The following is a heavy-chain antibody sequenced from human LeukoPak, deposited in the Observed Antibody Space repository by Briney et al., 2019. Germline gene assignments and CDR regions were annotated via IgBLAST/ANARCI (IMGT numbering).Heavy chain of an antibody. J-gene: IGHJ4*02. Sequence: GGSLRLSCAASGFTFSSYAMSWVRQAPGKGLEWVSAISGSGGSTYYADSVKGRFTISRDSSKNTLYLQMNSLRAEDTAVYYCAKEEYYYDSSGYYDYWGQGTLVTVSS. CDR2: ISGSGGST. V-gene: IGHV3-23*01. CDR1: GFTFSSYA. CDR3: AKEEYYYDSSGYYDY. D-gene: IGHD3-22*01.